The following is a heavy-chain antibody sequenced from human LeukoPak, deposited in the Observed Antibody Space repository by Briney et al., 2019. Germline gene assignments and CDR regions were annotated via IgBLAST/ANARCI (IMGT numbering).Heavy chain of an antibody. CDR3: ARKTGSYGV. D-gene: IGHD3-10*01. CDR2: INHSGST. Sequence: PSETLSLTCAVYGGSFSGYYWSWIRQPPGKGLEWIGEINHSGSTNYNPSLKSRVTISVDTSKSQFSLKLSSVTAADTAVYYCARKTGSYGVWGQGTLVTVSS. CDR1: GGSFSGYY. V-gene: IGHV4-34*01. J-gene: IGHJ4*02.